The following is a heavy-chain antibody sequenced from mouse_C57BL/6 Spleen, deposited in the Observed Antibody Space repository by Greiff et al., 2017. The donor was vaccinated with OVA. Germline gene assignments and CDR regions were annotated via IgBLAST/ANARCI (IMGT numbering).Heavy chain of an antibody. Sequence: VQLQQSGGDLVKPGGSLKLSCAASGFTFSSYGMSWVRQTPDKRLEWVATISSGGSYTYYPDSVKGRFTISRDNAKNTLYLQMSSLKSEDTAMYYCARWDPFAYWGQGTLVTVAA. CDR2: ISSGGSYT. J-gene: IGHJ3*01. V-gene: IGHV5-6*01. CDR3: ARWDPFAY. D-gene: IGHD4-1*01. CDR1: GFTFSSYG.